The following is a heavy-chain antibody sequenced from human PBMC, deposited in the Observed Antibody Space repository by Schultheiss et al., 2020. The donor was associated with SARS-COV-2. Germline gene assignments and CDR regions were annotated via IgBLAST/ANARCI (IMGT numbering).Heavy chain of an antibody. CDR1: GGTFSSYG. CDR2: ISGYSNNT. J-gene: IGHJ4*02. CDR3: ARSDYDYIWGSYRPFDF. Sequence: ASVKVSCKASGGTFSSYGITWVRQAPGQGLEWMGWISGYSNNTNYAQNLRDRVFMTTDTSTSTAYMELRYLRSDDTAVYYCARSDYDYIWGSYRPFDFWGQGTLVTVSS. D-gene: IGHD3-16*02. V-gene: IGHV1-18*01.